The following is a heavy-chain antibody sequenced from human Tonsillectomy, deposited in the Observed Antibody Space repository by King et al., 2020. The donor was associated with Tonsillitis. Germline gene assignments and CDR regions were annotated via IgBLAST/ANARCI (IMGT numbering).Heavy chain of an antibody. V-gene: IGHV1-69*01. D-gene: IGHD3-3*01. CDR3: ARVDTIFGEVSGYYYYMDV. Sequence: MQLVQSGAEVKKPGSSVKVSCKASGGTFSSYAISWVRQAPGQGLEWMGGIIPIFGTANYAQKFQGRVTITADESTSTAYMELSSLRSEDTAVYYCARVDTIFGEVSGYYYYMDVWGKGTTVTVSS. CDR1: GGTFSSYA. J-gene: IGHJ6*03. CDR2: IIPIFGTA.